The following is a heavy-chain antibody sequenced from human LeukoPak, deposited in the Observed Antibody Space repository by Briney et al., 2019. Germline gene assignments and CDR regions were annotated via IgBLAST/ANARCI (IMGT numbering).Heavy chain of an antibody. CDR1: GYRFTDYW. CDR3: ARQGVEGTIFFDY. J-gene: IGHJ4*02. CDR2: IFPGDSNT. Sequence: GESLKISCKASGYRFTDYWIAWVRQMPGIGLEWMGIIFPGDSNTRYRPSFQGQVTISADKSISTAYLQWSSLKASDTAMYYCARQGVEGTIFFDYWGQGTLVTVSS. V-gene: IGHV5-51*01. D-gene: IGHD3-9*01.